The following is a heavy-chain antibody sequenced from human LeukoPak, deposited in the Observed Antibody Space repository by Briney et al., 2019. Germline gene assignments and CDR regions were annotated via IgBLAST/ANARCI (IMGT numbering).Heavy chain of an antibody. V-gene: IGHV4-39*01. D-gene: IGHD3-10*01. Sequence: SETLSLTCTVSGDSISRSNYYWGWIRQPPGKGLEWIGSIYYRRRDDYNPSLKSRVTISVDTSKNQLSLNLSSVTAGATVCYYGAGGVPSSQSGSPHPHHFDYWGQATLVIVSS. CDR2: IYYRRRD. CDR1: GDSISRSNYY. J-gene: IGHJ4*02. CDR3: AGGVPSSQSGSPHPHHFDY.